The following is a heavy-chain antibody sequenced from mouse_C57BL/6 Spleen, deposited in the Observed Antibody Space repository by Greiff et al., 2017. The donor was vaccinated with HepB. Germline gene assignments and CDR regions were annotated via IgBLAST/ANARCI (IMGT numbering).Heavy chain of an antibody. CDR3: ARATAYYYAMDY. D-gene: IGHD3-2*01. J-gene: IGHJ4*01. CDR2: IYPGDGDT. CDR1: GYAFSSSW. Sequence: VMLVESGPELVKPGASVKISCKASGYAFSSSWMNWVKQRPGKGLEWIGRIYPGDGDTNYNGKFKGKATLTADKSSSTAYMQLSSLTSEDSAVYFCARATAYYYAMDYWGQGTSVTVSS. V-gene: IGHV1-82*01.